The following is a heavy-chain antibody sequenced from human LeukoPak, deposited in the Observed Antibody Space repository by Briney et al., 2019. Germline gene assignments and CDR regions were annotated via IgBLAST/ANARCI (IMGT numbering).Heavy chain of an antibody. CDR3: AADYSGNYHVEFDY. CDR1: GGSISSPDW. Sequence: PSATLSLTCAVSGGSISSPDWWTWVRQPPGKGLEWIGEVYHTGSTNYSPSLKSRVTISVDTSKNQFSLKLSSVTAADTAVYYCAADYSGNYHVEFDYWGRGTLVTVSS. D-gene: IGHD1-26*01. V-gene: IGHV4-4*02. CDR2: VYHTGST. J-gene: IGHJ4*02.